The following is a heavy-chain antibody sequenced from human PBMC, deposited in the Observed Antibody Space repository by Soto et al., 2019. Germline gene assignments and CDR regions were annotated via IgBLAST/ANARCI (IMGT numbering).Heavy chain of an antibody. V-gene: IGHV4-59*01. CDR2: IYYSGST. CDR3: ARVKRYFSGGSCSGQNWFDP. D-gene: IGHD2-15*01. J-gene: IGHJ5*02. CDR1: GGSISSYY. Sequence: PSETLSLTCTVSGGSISSYYWSWIRQPPGKGLEWIGYIYYSGSTNYNPSLKSRVTISVDTSKNQFSLKLSSVTAADTAVYYCARVKRYFSGGSCSGQNWFDPWGQGTLVTVSS.